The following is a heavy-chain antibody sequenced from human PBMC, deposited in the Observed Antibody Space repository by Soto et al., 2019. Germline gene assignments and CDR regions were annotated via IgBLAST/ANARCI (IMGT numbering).Heavy chain of an antibody. D-gene: IGHD3-10*01. CDR3: ARDPYYYGSGSYQYYFDY. CDR1: GFTFSYYY. Sequence: PGGSLRLSCAASGFTFSYYYMSWIRQAPGKGLEWVSYISSSGSTIYYADSVKGRFTISRDNAKNSLYLQMNSLRAEDTAVYYCARDPYYYGSGSYQYYFDYWGQGTLVTVSS. J-gene: IGHJ4*02. V-gene: IGHV3-11*01. CDR2: ISSSGSTI.